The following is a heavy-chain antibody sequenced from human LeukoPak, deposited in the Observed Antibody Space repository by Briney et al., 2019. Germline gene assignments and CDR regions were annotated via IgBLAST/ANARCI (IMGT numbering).Heavy chain of an antibody. Sequence: SETLSLTCAVYGGSFSGYYWSWIRPPPGKGLEWIGEINHSGSTNYNPSLKSRVTISVDTSKNQFSLKLSSVTAADTAVYYCARTWGYSYGFTNWFDPWGQGTLVTVSS. J-gene: IGHJ5*02. CDR1: GGSFSGYY. V-gene: IGHV4-34*01. CDR2: INHSGST. D-gene: IGHD5-18*01. CDR3: ARTWGYSYGFTNWFDP.